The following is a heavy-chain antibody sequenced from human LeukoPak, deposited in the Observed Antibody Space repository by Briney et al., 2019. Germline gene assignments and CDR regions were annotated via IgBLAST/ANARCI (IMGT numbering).Heavy chain of an antibody. D-gene: IGHD1-26*01. CDR2: IIPILGIA. V-gene: IGHV1-69*04. Sequence: SVKVSCKASGGTFSSYAISWVRQAPGQGLEWRGRIIPILGIANYAQKFQGRVTITADKSTSTAYMELSSLRSEDTAVYYCARDHVNGSYYVFDYWGQGTLVTVSS. CDR3: ARDHVNGSYYVFDY. CDR1: GGTFSSYA. J-gene: IGHJ4*02.